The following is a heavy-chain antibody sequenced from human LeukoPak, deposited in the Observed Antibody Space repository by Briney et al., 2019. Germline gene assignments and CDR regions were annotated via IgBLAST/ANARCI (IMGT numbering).Heavy chain of an antibody. Sequence: ASVKVSCKASGGTFSSYTISWVRQAPGQGLEWMGRIIPILGIAYYAQKFQGRVTITADKSTSTAYMELSSLRSEDTAVYYCARDMFGYCSSTSCPWGQGTLVTVPS. CDR1: GGTFSSYT. J-gene: IGHJ5*02. CDR2: IIPILGIA. D-gene: IGHD2-2*01. CDR3: ARDMFGYCSSTSCP. V-gene: IGHV1-69*04.